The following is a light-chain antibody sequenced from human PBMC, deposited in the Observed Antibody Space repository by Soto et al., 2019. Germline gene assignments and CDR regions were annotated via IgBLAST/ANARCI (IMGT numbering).Light chain of an antibody. Sequence: QSVLTQPPSGSGSPGQRVTISCSGSSSNIGANPINWYQQLPGTAPKLLIYNNDQRPSGVPDRFSASKSGTSASLAISGLQSEDEADYYCEAWDDSLYGAVLGGGTKVTVL. CDR3: EAWDDSLYGAV. CDR1: SSNIGANP. V-gene: IGLV1-44*01. J-gene: IGLJ2*01. CDR2: NND.